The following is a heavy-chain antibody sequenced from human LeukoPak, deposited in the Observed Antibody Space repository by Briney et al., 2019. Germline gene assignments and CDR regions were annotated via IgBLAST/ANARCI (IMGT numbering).Heavy chain of an antibody. D-gene: IGHD3-22*01. CDR2: ISPIFGIA. V-gene: IGHV1-69*04. CDR1: GGTFSSYA. Sequence: ASVKVSCKASGGTFSSYAISWVRQAPGQGLEWMGRISPIFGIANYAQKFQGRVTITADKSTSTAYMELSSLRSEDTAVYYCARAEYYDSSGYYRGWYFDYWGQGTLVTASS. J-gene: IGHJ4*02. CDR3: ARAEYYDSSGYYRGWYFDY.